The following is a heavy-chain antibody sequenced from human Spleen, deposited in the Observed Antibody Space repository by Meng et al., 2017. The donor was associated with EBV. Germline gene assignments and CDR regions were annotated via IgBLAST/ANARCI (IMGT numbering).Heavy chain of an antibody. V-gene: IGHV7-4-1*01. CDR1: GYTFTTYA. CDR3: ARDWGSGDHAPGRF. Sequence: QVTLVQSGSELEKPGASVKVSCKVSGYTFTTYAIHWVRQAPGQGLEWMGWINTNTGNPTYAQDFTGRFVFSLDTSVSTAYLQIDSLKTDDTAVYYCARDWGSGDHAPGRFWGQGTLVTVSS. J-gene: IGHJ1*01. CDR2: INTNTGNP. D-gene: IGHD4-17*01.